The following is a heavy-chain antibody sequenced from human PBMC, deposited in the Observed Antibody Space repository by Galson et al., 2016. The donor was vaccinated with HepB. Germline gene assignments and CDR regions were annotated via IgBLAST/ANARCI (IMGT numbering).Heavy chain of an antibody. CDR2: ILLGGGKA. CDR1: GFNSRDYG. CDR3: TKDLRPGGADV. V-gene: IGHV3-9*02. D-gene: IGHD3-16*01. J-gene: IGHJ6*02. Sequence: SLRLSCAVSGFNSRDYGMHWVRQVPGKGLEWVSGILLGGGKAGYADSVQGRFTISRDNAKNSLYLQMNCLRVDDTALYFCTKDLRPGGADVWGQGTTVTVSS.